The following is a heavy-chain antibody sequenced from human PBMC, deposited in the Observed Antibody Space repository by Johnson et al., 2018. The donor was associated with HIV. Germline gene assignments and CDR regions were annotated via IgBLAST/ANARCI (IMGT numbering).Heavy chain of an antibody. J-gene: IGHJ3*02. CDR1: GFTFSSYG. CDR3: ARDSIIWGYTAIVEGAFDI. Sequence: QVQLVESGGGLVQPGGSLRLSCAASGFTFSSYGMHWVRQAPGKGLEWVAVIWYDGSNKYYADSVKGRFTISRDNSKNTLYLQMGSLGAEDTAFYYCARDSIIWGYTAIVEGAFDIWGQGTMVTVSS. V-gene: IGHV3-33*08. D-gene: IGHD5-18*01. CDR2: IWYDGSNK.